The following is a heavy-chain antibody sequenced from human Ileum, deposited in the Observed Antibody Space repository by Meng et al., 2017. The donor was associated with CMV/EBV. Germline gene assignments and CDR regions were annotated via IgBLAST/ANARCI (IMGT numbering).Heavy chain of an antibody. CDR1: GFTFSSYA. J-gene: IGHJ6*01. CDR2: IYSGDSRT. V-gene: IGHV3-23*03. D-gene: IGHD4-23*01. CDR3: AKQKYGGAGWAFYHGMDV. Sequence: GESLKISCAASGFTFSSYAMSWVRQAPGKGLEWVSVIYSGDSRTFYADSVKGRFTISRDDSKNTLYLQMNSLRAEDTAIYYCAKQKYGGAGWAFYHGMDVWGQGTTVTVSS.